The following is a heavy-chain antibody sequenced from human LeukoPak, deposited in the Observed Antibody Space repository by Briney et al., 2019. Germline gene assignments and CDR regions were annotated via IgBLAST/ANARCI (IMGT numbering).Heavy chain of an antibody. V-gene: IGHV1-24*01. D-gene: IGHD3/OR15-3a*01. CDR1: GYTFTGYY. CDR2: FDPEDGET. Sequence: ASVKVSCKASGYTFTGYYMHWVRQAPGKGLEWMGGFDPEDGETIYAQKFQGRVAMTEDTSTDTAYMELSSLRSEDTAVYYCATVAPEDYYFDYWGQGTLVTVSS. CDR3: ATVAPEDYYFDY. J-gene: IGHJ4*02.